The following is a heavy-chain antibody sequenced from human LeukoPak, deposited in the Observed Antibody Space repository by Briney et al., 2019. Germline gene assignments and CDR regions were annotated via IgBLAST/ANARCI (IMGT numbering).Heavy chain of an antibody. CDR2: IKQDGSEK. Sequence: GGSLRLSCAASGFTFSSYWMSWVRQAPGKGLEWVANIKQDGSEKYYVDSVKGRFTISRDNAKNSPYLQMNSLRAEDTAVYYCATPLWFGELDYWGQGTLVTVSS. CDR3: ATPLWFGELDY. J-gene: IGHJ4*02. D-gene: IGHD3-10*01. V-gene: IGHV3-7*01. CDR1: GFTFSSYW.